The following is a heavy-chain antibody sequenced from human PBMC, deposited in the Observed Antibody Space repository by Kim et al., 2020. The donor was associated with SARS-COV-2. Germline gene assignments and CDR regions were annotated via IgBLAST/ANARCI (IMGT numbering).Heavy chain of an antibody. V-gene: IGHV5-10-1*01. J-gene: IGHJ6*02. CDR1: GYSFTSYW. D-gene: IGHD3-10*01. CDR3: ARVGGVMVRGVDGMDV. Sequence: GESLKISCKGSGYSFTSYWISWVRQMPGKGLEWMGRIDPSDSYTNYSPSFQGHVTISADKSISTAYLQWSSLKASDTAMYYCARVGGVMVRGVDGMDVWGQGTTVTVSS. CDR2: IDPSDSYT.